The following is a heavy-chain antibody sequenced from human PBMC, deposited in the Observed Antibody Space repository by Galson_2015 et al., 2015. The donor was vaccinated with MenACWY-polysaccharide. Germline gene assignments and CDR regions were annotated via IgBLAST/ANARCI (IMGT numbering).Heavy chain of an antibody. CDR2: ISYDGSDK. CDR3: VAGYCSRTSCSGDDY. V-gene: IGHV3-30-3*01. CDR1: GFTFSKYA. Sequence: SLRLSCAAAGFTFSKYAMHWVRQAPGKGLEWVAVISYDGSDKYYADSVNGRFTISRDNSKNTVYLQMNSLRAEDTAIYYCVAGYCSRTSCSGDDYRGQGTLVTVSS. D-gene: IGHD2-2*03. J-gene: IGHJ4*02.